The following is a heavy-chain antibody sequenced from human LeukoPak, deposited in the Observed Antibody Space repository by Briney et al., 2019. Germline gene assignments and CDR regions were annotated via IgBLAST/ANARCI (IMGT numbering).Heavy chain of an antibody. CDR1: GGSISSSSYY. CDR2: IYYSGRT. Sequence: SETLSLTCTVSGGSISSSSYYWGWIRQPPGKGLEWIGSIYYSGRTYYNPSLKSRGTISLDTSKNQFSLKLSSVTAADTSVYYCARHRARRYCSGGSCPGGRYYYYMDVWGKGTTVTISS. V-gene: IGHV4-39*07. J-gene: IGHJ6*03. CDR3: ARHRARRYCSGGSCPGGRYYYYMDV. D-gene: IGHD2-15*01.